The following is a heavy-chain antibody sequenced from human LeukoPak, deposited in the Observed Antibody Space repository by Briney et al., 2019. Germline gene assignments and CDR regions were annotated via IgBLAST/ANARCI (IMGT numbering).Heavy chain of an antibody. J-gene: IGHJ6*03. D-gene: IGHD3-22*01. CDR1: GGSISSHY. V-gene: IGHV4-59*11. Sequence: SETLSLTCTISGGSISSHYWSWIRQPPGKGLEWIGYIYYSGITYYNPSLKSRVTISVDTSKNQFSLKLSSVTAADTAVYYCARAKAGPAGYYYYYMDVWGKGTTVTVS. CDR3: ARAKAGPAGYYYYYMDV. CDR2: IYYSGIT.